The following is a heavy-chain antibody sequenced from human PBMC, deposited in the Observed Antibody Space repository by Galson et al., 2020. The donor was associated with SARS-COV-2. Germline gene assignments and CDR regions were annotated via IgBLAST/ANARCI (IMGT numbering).Heavy chain of an antibody. V-gene: IGHV3-21*01. Sequence: GESLKIYCAASGITFSNYDMNWVRQAPGQGLEWVSSISSSHRYIYYADSVKGRFTISRDNAKNSLFLQMNSLRVDDTAVYYCARDLPTQPGCWGQGTLVTVSS. J-gene: IGHJ4*02. CDR2: ISSSHRYI. CDR3: ARDLPTQPGC. D-gene: IGHD6-19*01. CDR1: GITFSNYD.